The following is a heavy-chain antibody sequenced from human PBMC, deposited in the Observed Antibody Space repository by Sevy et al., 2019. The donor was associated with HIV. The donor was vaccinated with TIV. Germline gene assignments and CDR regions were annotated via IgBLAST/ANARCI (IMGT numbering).Heavy chain of an antibody. CDR2: INPNSGGT. CDR1: GYTFTVYY. V-gene: IGHV1-2*02. D-gene: IGHD3-3*01. CDR3: AKDSTIFGVTYSGV. J-gene: IGHJ6*02. Sequence: ASVKVSCKASGYTFTVYYIHWVRRAPGQGLEWMGWINPNSGGTNYAQTFQGRVTMTSDASSNTAYMELTNLRSDDTAVYYCAKDSTIFGVTYSGVWGQGTTVTVSS.